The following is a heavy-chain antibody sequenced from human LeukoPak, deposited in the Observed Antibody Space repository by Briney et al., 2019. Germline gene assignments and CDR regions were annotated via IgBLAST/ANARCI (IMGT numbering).Heavy chain of an antibody. V-gene: IGHV4-59*01. CDR2: CYYRGKV. CDR1: GGSINDVY. J-gene: IGHJ6*03. Sequence: PSETLSLTCAVSGGSINDVYWTWVRQPPRKGREERVTCYYRGKVKYSPSLTSRPSISVDPSRNQFFLNLMSAPAAAPAVYSCARVLRAPGYYSWYIDVWGKGTTVTVSS. CDR3: ARVLRAPGYYSWYIDV.